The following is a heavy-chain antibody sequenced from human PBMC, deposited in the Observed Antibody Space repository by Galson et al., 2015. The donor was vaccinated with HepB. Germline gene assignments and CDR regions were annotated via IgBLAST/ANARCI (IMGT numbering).Heavy chain of an antibody. Sequence: SLRLSCAASGFTFTTYAMTWVRQAPGKGLEWVSTISGSGSSTYYADSVKGRFTISRDNSKNTLYLQMNSLRAEDTATYYCAKGLAGSPLRRVGGFDIWGQGTVVTVSS. V-gene: IGHV3-23*01. D-gene: IGHD1-26*01. CDR3: AKGLAGSPLRRVGGFDI. CDR2: ISGSGSST. CDR1: GFTFTTYA. J-gene: IGHJ3*02.